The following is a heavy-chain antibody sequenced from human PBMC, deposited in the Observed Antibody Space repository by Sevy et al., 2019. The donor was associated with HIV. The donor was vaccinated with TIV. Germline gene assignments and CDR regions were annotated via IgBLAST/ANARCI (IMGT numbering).Heavy chain of an antibody. D-gene: IGHD1-26*01. CDR2: FKSKIHGGTT. Sequence: GGSLRLSCTASGFIFGDYGMSWVRQAPGKGLEWIAFFKSKIHGGTTENAASVKGRFTISRDDSKNIAYLQMSNLKTEDTAVYYCTRWSGSQSIFDYWGQGTLVTVSS. V-gene: IGHV3-49*04. CDR3: TRWSGSQSIFDY. J-gene: IGHJ4*02. CDR1: GFIFGDYG.